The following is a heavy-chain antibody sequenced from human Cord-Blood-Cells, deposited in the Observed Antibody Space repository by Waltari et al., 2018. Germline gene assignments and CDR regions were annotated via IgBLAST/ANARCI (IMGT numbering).Heavy chain of an antibody. CDR3: ARGGQQLVLGDSGDWFDP. CDR1: GFTFSSYS. V-gene: IGHV3-21*01. CDR2: ISSSSSYI. D-gene: IGHD6-13*01. Sequence: EVQLVESGGGLVKPGGSLTLSCAASGFTFSSYSMHWVRQAPGKGLEWVSSISSSSSYIYYADSVKGRFTISRDNAKNSLYLQMNSLRAEDTAVYYCARGGQQLVLGDSGDWFDPWGQGTLVTVSS. J-gene: IGHJ5*02.